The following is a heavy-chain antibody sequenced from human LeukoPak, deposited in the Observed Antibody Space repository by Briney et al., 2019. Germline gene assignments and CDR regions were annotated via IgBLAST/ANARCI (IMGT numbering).Heavy chain of an antibody. CDR3: ARVVTAIQILDY. CDR1: GGSITSYY. CDR2: SYYSRST. J-gene: IGHJ4*02. Sequence: PSETLSLTCSVSGGSITSYYWSWIRQPPGKGLEWIGYSYYSRSTNSNPSLKSRVTISVDASKNQFSLKLSSVTAADTAVYYCARVVTAIQILDYWGQGTLVAVTS. V-gene: IGHV4-59*01. D-gene: IGHD2-21*02.